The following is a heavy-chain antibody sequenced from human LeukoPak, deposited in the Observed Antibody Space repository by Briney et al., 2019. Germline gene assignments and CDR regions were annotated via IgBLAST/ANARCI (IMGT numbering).Heavy chain of an antibody. D-gene: IGHD3-22*01. CDR2: IYYSGST. CDR3: ARGGYYYDSSGYLKPAPYFDY. CDR1: GGSISSGDYC. J-gene: IGHJ4*02. Sequence: PSQTLSLTCTVSGGSISSGDYCWSWIRQPPGKGLEWIGYIYYSGSTYYNPSLKSRVTISVDTSKNQFSLKLSSVTAADTAVYYCARGGYYYDSSGYLKPAPYFDYWGQGTLVTVSS. V-gene: IGHV4-30-4*01.